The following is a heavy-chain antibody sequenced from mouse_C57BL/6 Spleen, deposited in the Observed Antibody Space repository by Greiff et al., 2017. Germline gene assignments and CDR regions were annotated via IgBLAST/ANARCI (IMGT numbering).Heavy chain of an antibody. D-gene: IGHD2-5*01. J-gene: IGHJ3*01. V-gene: IGHV1-74*01. CDR2: IHPSDSDT. CDR3: AIWEGYSNYPAWFAY. Sequence: QVQLKQPGAELVKPGASVKVSCKASGYTFTSYWMHWVKQRPGQGLEWIGRIHPSDSDTNYNQKFKGKATLTVDKSSSTAYMQLSSLTSEDSAVYYCAIWEGYSNYPAWFAYWGQGTLVTVSA. CDR1: GYTFTSYW.